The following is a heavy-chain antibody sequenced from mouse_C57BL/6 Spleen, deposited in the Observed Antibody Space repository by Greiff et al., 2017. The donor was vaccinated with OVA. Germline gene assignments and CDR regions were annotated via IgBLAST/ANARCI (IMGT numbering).Heavy chain of an antibody. CDR2: IDPSDSYT. CDR1: GYTFTSYW. Sequence: QVQLQQPGAELVKPGASVKLSCKASGYTFTSYWMQWVKQRPGQGLEWIGEIDPSDSYTNYNQKFKGKATLTVDTSSSTAYMQLSSLTSEDSAVYYCARGVRDYAMDYWGQGTSVTVSS. J-gene: IGHJ4*01. V-gene: IGHV1-50*01. CDR3: ARGVRDYAMDY.